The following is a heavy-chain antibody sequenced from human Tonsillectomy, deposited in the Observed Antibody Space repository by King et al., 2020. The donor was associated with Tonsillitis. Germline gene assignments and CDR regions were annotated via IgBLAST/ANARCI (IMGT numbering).Heavy chain of an antibody. J-gene: IGHJ3*02. V-gene: IGHV5-51*03. CDR3: ASPSGSSLPDDFDI. D-gene: IGHD1-26*01. CDR1: GYRFTSYW. Sequence: VQLVESGAEVKKPGESLKISCKGSGYRFTSYWIGGGSQMPGKGLEWMGISYPHDFQTRYSPSFQGQVTISADKSISTAYLQWSSLKASDTAIYYCASPSGSSLPDDFDIWGQGTMVTVSS. CDR2: SYPHDFQT.